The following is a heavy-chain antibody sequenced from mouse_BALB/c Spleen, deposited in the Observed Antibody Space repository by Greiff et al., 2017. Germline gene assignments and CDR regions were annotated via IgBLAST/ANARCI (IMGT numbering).Heavy chain of an antibody. J-gene: IGHJ3*01. V-gene: IGHV1S81*02. CDR1: GYTFTSYY. Sequence: VQLQQSGAELVKPGASVKLSCKASGYTFTSYYMYWVKQRPGQGLEWIGEINPSNGGTNFNEKFKSKATLTVDKSSSTAYMQLSSLTSEDSAVYYCTRSGDYDPFFADWGQGTLVTVSA. CDR2: INPSNGGT. D-gene: IGHD2-4*01. CDR3: TRSGDYDPFFAD.